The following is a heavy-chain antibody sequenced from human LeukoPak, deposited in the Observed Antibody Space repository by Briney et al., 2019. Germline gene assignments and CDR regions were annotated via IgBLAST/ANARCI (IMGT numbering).Heavy chain of an antibody. D-gene: IGHD2-8*01. J-gene: IGHJ6*02. CDR3: ARYEMMYATTFHYHGMDV. CDR2: ISYDGTTE. Sequence: GRSLRLSCAASGFTYTTYAMHWVRQAPGKGLGWVAAISYDGTTEYYADSEKGRFTISRDNSKNMLYLQMNSLRTEDTALYYCARYEMMYATTFHYHGMDVWGQGTTVTVSS. CDR1: GFTYTTYA. V-gene: IGHV3-30-3*01.